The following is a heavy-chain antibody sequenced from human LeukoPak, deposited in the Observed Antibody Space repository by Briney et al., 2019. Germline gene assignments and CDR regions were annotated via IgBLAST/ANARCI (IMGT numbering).Heavy chain of an antibody. D-gene: IGHD2-15*01. CDR3: ARTVVVAAYYFDY. CDR2: IKQDGSEK. V-gene: IGHV3-7*01. Sequence: GGSLRLSRAASGFTFSSYWMSWVRQAPGKGLEWVANIKQDGSEKYYVDSVKGRFTISRDNAKISLYLQMNSLRAEDTAVYYCARTVVVAAYYFDYWGQGTLVTVSS. J-gene: IGHJ4*02. CDR1: GFTFSSYW.